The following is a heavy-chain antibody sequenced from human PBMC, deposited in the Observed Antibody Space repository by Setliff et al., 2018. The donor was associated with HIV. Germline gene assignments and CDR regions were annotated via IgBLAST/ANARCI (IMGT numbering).Heavy chain of an antibody. Sequence: SVKVSCKTSGYPFTSYDINWVRQATGQGLEWMGWMNPNSGNRGYAQKFQGRVTISRNTSISTAYMELSGLRSEDTAVYYCARGRGRYYDSRSYLDYWGQGTLVTVSS. CDR3: ARGRGRYYDSRSYLDY. D-gene: IGHD3-22*01. CDR1: GYPFTSYD. J-gene: IGHJ4*02. V-gene: IGHV1-8*03. CDR2: MNPNSGNR.